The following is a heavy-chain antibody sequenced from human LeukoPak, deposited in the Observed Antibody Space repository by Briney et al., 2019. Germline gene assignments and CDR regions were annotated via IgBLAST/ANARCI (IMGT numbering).Heavy chain of an antibody. CDR1: GGTFSSYA. V-gene: IGHV1-69*04. CDR2: IIPILGIA. CDR3: ARTRDPYNGSPYWFDP. J-gene: IGHJ5*02. D-gene: IGHD1-26*01. Sequence: GASVKVSCKASGGTFSSYAISWVRQAPGQGLEWMGRIIPILGIANYAQKFQGRVTITADKSTSTAYMELSSLRSEDTAVYYCARTRDPYNGSPYWFDPWGQGTLVTVSS.